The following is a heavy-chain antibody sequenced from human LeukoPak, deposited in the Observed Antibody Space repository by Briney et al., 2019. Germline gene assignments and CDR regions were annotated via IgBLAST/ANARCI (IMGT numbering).Heavy chain of an antibody. CDR3: AKGGKWDVTPFDY. D-gene: IGHD1-26*01. CDR1: GFTFSGFW. J-gene: IGHJ4*02. CDR2: LYSDDTT. Sequence: GGSLRLSCAVSGFTFSGFWMSWSRQAPGKGLEWVSVLYSDDTTYYADSVKGRFTISRDNSKNTLYLRVNSLRAEDTAVYYCAKGGKWDVTPFDYWGQGTLVTVSS. V-gene: IGHV3-23*01.